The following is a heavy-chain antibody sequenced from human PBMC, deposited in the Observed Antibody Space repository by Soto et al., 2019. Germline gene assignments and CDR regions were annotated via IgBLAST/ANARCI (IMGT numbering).Heavy chain of an antibody. CDR1: GGSFSSADYY. CDR2: IYYSGST. Sequence: SQTLSLTCTVSGGSFSSADYYWTWIRQPPGKGLGWIGYIYYSGSTYYNPSLKSRVTISLDKSMNQFTLKVTSVTAADTAVYYCARESDNYGKDVWGQGTTVTVSS. CDR3: ARESDNYGKDV. J-gene: IGHJ6*02. V-gene: IGHV4-30-4*01.